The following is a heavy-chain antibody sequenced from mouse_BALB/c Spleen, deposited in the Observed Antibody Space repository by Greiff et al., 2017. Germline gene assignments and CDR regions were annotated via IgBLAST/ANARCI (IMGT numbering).Heavy chain of an antibody. D-gene: IGHD4-1*01. CDR2: INPSNGRT. CDR3: ARLTGTGYAMDY. V-gene: IGHV1S81*02. J-gene: IGHJ4*01. CDR1: GYTFTSYW. Sequence: QVQLQQPGAELVKPGASVKLSCKASGYTFTSYWMHWVKQRPGQGLEWIGEINPSNGRTNYNEKFKSKATLTVDKSSSTAYMQLSSLTSEDSAVYYCARLTGTGYAMDYWGQGTSVTVSS.